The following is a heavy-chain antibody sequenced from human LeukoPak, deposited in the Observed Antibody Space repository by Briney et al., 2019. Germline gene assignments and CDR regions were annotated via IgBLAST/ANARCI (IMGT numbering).Heavy chain of an antibody. CDR2: ISTSSV. J-gene: IGHJ4*02. CDR3: ARQNGAGYYYYFDS. V-gene: IGHV3-48*01. Sequence: GGSLRLSCAASGFTFSSYSMNWVRQAPGKGLEWVSYISTSSVHYADSVKGRFTISRDNAKNSLYLQMNSLRGEDTAVYYCARQNGAGYYYYFDSWGQGTLVSASS. D-gene: IGHD3-22*01. CDR1: GFTFSSYS.